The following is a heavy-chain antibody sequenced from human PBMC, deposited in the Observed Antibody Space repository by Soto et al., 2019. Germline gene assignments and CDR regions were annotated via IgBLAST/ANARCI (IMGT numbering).Heavy chain of an antibody. J-gene: IGHJ4*02. Sequence: GGSLRLSCAASGFTFSSYWMHWVRQAPGKGLVWVSRINSDGSSTSYADSVKGRFTISRDNAKNTLYLQMNSLRAEDTAVYYCASIGHCSGGSCPQKVFDYWGQGTLVTVSS. CDR2: INSDGSST. V-gene: IGHV3-74*01. CDR1: GFTFSSYW. D-gene: IGHD2-15*01. CDR3: ASIGHCSGGSCPQKVFDY.